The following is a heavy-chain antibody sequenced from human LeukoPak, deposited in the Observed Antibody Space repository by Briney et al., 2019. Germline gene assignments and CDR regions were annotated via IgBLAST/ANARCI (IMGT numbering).Heavy chain of an antibody. Sequence: SETLSLTCTVSGDSISSGDYYWSWIRQPAGKGLEWIGRISSSGSTNYNPSLKSRVTISVDTSKNQFSLKLSSVTAADTAVYFCARGGYYGSGNDFRFDPWGQGTLVTVSS. V-gene: IGHV4-61*02. J-gene: IGHJ5*02. CDR1: GDSISSGDYY. CDR3: ARGGYYGSGNDFRFDP. D-gene: IGHD3-10*01. CDR2: ISSSGST.